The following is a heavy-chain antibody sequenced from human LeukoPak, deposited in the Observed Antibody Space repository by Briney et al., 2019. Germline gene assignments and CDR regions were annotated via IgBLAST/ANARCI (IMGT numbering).Heavy chain of an antibody. J-gene: IGHJ3*02. CDR1: GFTFDDYA. CDR2: ISWNSGSI. CDR3: AKDMIAVAGRDAFDI. D-gene: IGHD6-19*01. V-gene: IGHV3-9*01. Sequence: PGGSLRLSCAASGFTFDDYAMHWVRQAPGKGLEWVSGISWNSGSIGYADSVKGRFTISRDNAKNSLYLQMNSLRAEDTALYYCAKDMIAVAGRDAFDIWGQGTMVTVSS.